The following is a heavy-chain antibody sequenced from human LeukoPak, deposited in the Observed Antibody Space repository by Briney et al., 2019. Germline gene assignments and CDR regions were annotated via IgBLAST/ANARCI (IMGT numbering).Heavy chain of an antibody. Sequence: SETLSLTCTVSGGSISSYYWSWIRQPAGKGLEWIGRTYTSGSTNYNPSLKSRVTMSVDTSKNQFSLKLSSVTAADTAVYYCARGDYDSSGYYYLDYWGQGTLVTVSS. CDR3: ARGDYDSSGYYYLDY. J-gene: IGHJ4*02. D-gene: IGHD3-22*01. V-gene: IGHV4-4*07. CDR2: TYTSGST. CDR1: GGSISSYY.